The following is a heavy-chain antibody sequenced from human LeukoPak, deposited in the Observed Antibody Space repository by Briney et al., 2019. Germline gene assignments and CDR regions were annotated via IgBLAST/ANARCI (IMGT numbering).Heavy chain of an antibody. CDR2: MNPNSGNT. J-gene: IGHJ4*02. CDR1: GYTFTSYD. Sequence: GASVKVSCKASGYTFTSYDINWVRQATGQGLERMGWMNPNSGNTGYAQKFQGRVTMTRNTSISTAYMELSSLRSEDTAVYYCARGHTIFGVAPMGYWGQGTLVTVSS. D-gene: IGHD3-3*01. CDR3: ARGHTIFGVAPMGY. V-gene: IGHV1-8*01.